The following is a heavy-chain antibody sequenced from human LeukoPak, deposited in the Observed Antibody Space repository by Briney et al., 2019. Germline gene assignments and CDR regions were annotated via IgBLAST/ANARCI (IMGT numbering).Heavy chain of an antibody. CDR3: AKKKTDYSYPSSFDY. Sequence: GGSLRLSCAASGFTVSNNYMSWVRQAPGKGLEWVSIIYSSGTTYYADSVKGRFAISRDNSKNTLYLQMNSLRAEDTAVYYCAKKKTDYSYPSSFDYWGQGTLVTVSS. CDR1: GFTVSNNY. V-gene: IGHV3-66*03. D-gene: IGHD4-11*01. J-gene: IGHJ4*02. CDR2: IYSSGTT.